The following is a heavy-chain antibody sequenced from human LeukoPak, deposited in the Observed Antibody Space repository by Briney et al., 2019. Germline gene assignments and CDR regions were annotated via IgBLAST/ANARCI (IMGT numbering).Heavy chain of an antibody. CDR3: ARVGVYYYGSGSYRAPFDY. Sequence: SETLSLTCSVSGGSISSYHWNWIRQPAGKGLEWIGRIYSSGTTNFNPSLTSRLTMSVDTSKNQFSLKLQSVTAADTAVYYCARVGVYYYGSGSYRAPFDYWGQGTLVTVSS. V-gene: IGHV4-4*07. J-gene: IGHJ4*02. CDR1: GGSISSYH. CDR2: IYSSGTT. D-gene: IGHD3-10*01.